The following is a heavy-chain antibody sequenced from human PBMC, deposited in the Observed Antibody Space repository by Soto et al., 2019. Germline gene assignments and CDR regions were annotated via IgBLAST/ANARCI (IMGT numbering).Heavy chain of an antibody. Sequence: SETLSLTCTVSGGSISSYYWSWIRQPPGKGLEWIGYIYYSGSTNYNPSLKSRVTISVDTSKNQFSLKLSSVTAADTAVYYCARQKVRGSAPYYLAQGTLVTVSS. CDR1: GGSISSYY. J-gene: IGHJ4*02. V-gene: IGHV4-59*08. CDR2: IYYSGST. CDR3: ARQKVRGSAPYY. D-gene: IGHD1-26*01.